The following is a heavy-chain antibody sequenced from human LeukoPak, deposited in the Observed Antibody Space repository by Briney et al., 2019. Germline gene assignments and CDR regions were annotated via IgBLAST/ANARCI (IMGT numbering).Heavy chain of an antibody. Sequence: PSGTLSLTCAVSGGSISSSNWWSWVRQPPGKGREWIGEIYHSGSTNYNPSLKSRVTISVDKSKNQFSLKLSSVTAADTAVYYCARAVGYCSSTSCWPYWGQGTLVTVSS. V-gene: IGHV4-4*02. CDR1: GGSISSSNW. CDR2: IYHSGST. CDR3: ARAVGYCSSTSCWPY. J-gene: IGHJ4*02. D-gene: IGHD2-2*01.